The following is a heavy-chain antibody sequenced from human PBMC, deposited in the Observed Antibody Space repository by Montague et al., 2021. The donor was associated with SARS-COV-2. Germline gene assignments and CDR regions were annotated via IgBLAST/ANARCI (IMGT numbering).Heavy chain of an antibody. CDR1: GFTFSSYA. D-gene: IGHD1-26*01. V-gene: IGHV3-30*18. Sequence: SLRLSCAASGFTFSSYAMHWVRQAPGKGLEWVAVISYDGSTKYYADSVKGRFTISRDNSKNTLYLQMSSLRAEDTAVYYCAKDSVGNYYYGMDVWGQGTTVTVSS. CDR3: AKDSVGNYYYGMDV. J-gene: IGHJ6*02. CDR2: ISYDGSTK.